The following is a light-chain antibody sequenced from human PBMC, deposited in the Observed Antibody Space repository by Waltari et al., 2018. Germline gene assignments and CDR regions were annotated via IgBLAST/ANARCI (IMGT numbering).Light chain of an antibody. V-gene: IGLV2-14*03. J-gene: IGLJ3*02. CDR2: DVT. CDR1: SNDVGGYNY. Sequence: QSALTQPASMSGSPGQSITLSCTGTSNDVGGYNYVTWFQQHPGNVPKILIYDVTKRPSGISKRFSGSKSGNTAFLTISGLQADDEADYYCHSYTSTTTFVFGGGTKLTVL. CDR3: HSYTSTTTFV.